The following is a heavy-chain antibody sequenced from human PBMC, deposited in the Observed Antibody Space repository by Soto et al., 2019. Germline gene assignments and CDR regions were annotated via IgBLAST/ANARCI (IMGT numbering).Heavy chain of an antibody. D-gene: IGHD2-15*01. CDR2: TSAFYGNS. Sequence: ASVKVSCKASGYPFSSYGITWVRQAPGQGLEWMGWTSAFYGNSTYSEKFQGRVTMTIDTSTNTAYMDLRSLKSDDTAVYCCARLVVAGSPLDYWGLGTLVTVSS. J-gene: IGHJ4*02. CDR1: GYPFSSYG. V-gene: IGHV1-18*04. CDR3: ARLVVAGSPLDY.